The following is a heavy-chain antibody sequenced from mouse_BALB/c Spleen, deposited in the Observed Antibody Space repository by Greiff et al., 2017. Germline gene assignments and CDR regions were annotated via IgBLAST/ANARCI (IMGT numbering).Heavy chain of an antibody. CDR3: ARRGDYGYAMDY. D-gene: IGHD2-4*01. V-gene: IGHV3-8*02. CDR2: ISYSGST. J-gene: IGHJ4*01. CDR1: GDSITSGY. Sequence: EVKLMESGPGLVKPSQSLSLTCSVTGDSITSGYWNWIRKFPGNKLEYMGYISYSGSTYYNPSLKSRISITRDTSKNQYYLQLNSVTTEDTATYYCARRGDYGYAMDYWGQGTSVTVSS.